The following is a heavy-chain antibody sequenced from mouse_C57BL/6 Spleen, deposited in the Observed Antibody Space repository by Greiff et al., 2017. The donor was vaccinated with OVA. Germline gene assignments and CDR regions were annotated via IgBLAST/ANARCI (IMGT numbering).Heavy chain of an antibody. J-gene: IGHJ4*01. V-gene: IGHV1-52*01. Sequence: QVQLQQPGAELVRPGSSVKLSCKASGYTFTSYWMHWVKQRPIQGLEWIGNIDPSDSETHYNQKFKDKATLTVDKSSSTAYMQLSSLTSEDSAVYYCARGDYYGSSPYAMDYWCQGTSVTVSS. D-gene: IGHD1-1*01. CDR2: IDPSDSET. CDR1: GYTFTSYW. CDR3: ARGDYYGSSPYAMDY.